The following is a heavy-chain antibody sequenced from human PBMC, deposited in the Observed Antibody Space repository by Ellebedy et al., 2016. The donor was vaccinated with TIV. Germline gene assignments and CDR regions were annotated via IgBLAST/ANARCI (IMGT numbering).Heavy chain of an antibody. J-gene: IGHJ5*02. CDR2: ISSSSSTI. Sequence: GESLKISCGASGFTFSTYTMNWVRQAPGKGLEWVSFISSSSSTIYYADSVKGRFTISRDNAKNSLYLQMNSLRAEDTAVYYCARLKSNWFDPWGQGTLVTVSS. CDR3: ARLKSNWFDP. CDR1: GFTFSTYT. V-gene: IGHV3-48*04.